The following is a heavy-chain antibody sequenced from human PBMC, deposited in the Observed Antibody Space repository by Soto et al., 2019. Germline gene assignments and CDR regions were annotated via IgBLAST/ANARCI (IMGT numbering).Heavy chain of an antibody. CDR2: IIPMFGTT. Sequence: QVQLVQSGAEVKKPGSSVKVSCKTSGGTFSSHALTWLRQAPGQGLEWMGGIIPMFGTTYTSQKFQGRVAISADETTSTLELSSLRSEDTAEYFCARCDVCYPGGDDAFDLWGQGTTVIVSS. CDR1: GGTFSSHA. CDR3: ARCDVCYPGGDDAFDL. D-gene: IGHD2-21*02. V-gene: IGHV1-69*01. J-gene: IGHJ3*01.